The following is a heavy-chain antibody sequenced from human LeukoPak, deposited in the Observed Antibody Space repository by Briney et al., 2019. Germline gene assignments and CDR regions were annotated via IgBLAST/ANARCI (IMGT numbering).Heavy chain of an antibody. J-gene: IGHJ6*03. CDR2: ISSSSSTI. V-gene: IGHV3-48*03. CDR3: ARARTYYYYYMDV. Sequence: GGSLRLSCAASGFTFSSYEMNWVRQAPGKGLEWVSYISSSSSTIYYADSVKGRFTISRDNAKNSLYLQMNSLRAEDTALYYCARARTYYYYYMDVWGKGTTVTVSS. CDR1: GFTFSSYE.